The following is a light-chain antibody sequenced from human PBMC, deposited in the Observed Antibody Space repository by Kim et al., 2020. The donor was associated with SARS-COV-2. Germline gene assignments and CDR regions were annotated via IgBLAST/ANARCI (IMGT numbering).Light chain of an antibody. CDR3: HQYNNWPHS. J-gene: IGKJ2*03. CDR2: GAS. Sequence: YGCPGEKATLHCGASQSVSNNLAWYQQKPGQAPRLLIYGASIRATGVTTRFSGTGSEIEFTLIISGLQSEDFAVYYCHQYNNWPHSLGLGTKLEI. V-gene: IGKV3-15*01. CDR1: QSVSNN.